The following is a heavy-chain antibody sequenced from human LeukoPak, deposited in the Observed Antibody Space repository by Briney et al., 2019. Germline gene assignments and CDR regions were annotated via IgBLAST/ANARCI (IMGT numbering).Heavy chain of an antibody. Sequence: GGSLRLSCAASGFTFSSYSMNWVRQAPGKGLEWVSYISSSSSANYYADSVKGRFTISRDNAKNTLYLQMNSLRAEDTAVYYCTKVVTDDYWGQGTLVTVSS. V-gene: IGHV3-48*01. CDR1: GFTFSSYS. J-gene: IGHJ4*02. CDR2: ISSSSSAN. CDR3: TKVVTDDY. D-gene: IGHD4-23*01.